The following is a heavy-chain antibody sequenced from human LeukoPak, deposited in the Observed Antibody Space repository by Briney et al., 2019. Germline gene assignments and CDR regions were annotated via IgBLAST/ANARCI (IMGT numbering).Heavy chain of an antibody. V-gene: IGHV3-30*18. CDR1: GFTFSSYG. D-gene: IGHD3-22*01. CDR3: AKDHSSGYYCDY. CDR2: ISYDGSNK. Sequence: AGGSLRLSCAASGFTFSSYGMHWVRQAPGKGLEWVAVISYDGSNKYYADSVKGRFTISRGNSKNTLYLQMNSLRAEDTAVYYCAKDHSSGYYCDYWGQGTLVTVSS. J-gene: IGHJ4*02.